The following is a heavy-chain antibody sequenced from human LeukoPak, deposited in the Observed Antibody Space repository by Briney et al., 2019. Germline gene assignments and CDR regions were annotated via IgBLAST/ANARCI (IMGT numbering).Heavy chain of an antibody. V-gene: IGHV3-49*04. J-gene: IGHJ6*02. CDR3: TRDLSVPLSDPAPYGMDV. CDR2: IRSKAHGGTT. D-gene: IGHD2-2*01. Sequence: PGGSLRLSCTASGFTFGDYAMSWVRQAPGKGLEWVGFIRSKAHGGTTEYAASVKGRFTISRDDSKSIAYLQMNSLKTEDTAVYYCTRDLSVPLSDPAPYGMDVWGQGTTVTVSS. CDR1: GFTFGDYA.